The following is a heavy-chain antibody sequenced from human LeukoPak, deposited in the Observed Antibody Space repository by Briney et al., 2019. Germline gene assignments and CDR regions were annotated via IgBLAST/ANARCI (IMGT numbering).Heavy chain of an antibody. D-gene: IGHD1-26*01. CDR1: GYYISSGYY. CDR2: IYHSGST. CDR3: VRHGYSGSYLIGY. J-gene: IGHJ4*02. Sequence: SETLSLTCTVSGYYISSGYYWSWIRQPPGKGLEWSGNIYHSGSTYYNPSLKSRVAISVDTSKNQFSLRLSSVTAADTAVYYCVRHGYSGSYLIGYWGQGSLVTVSS. V-gene: IGHV4-38-2*02.